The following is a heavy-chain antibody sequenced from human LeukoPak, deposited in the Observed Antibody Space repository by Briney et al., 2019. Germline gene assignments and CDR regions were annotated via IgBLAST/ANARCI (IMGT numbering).Heavy chain of an antibody. D-gene: IGHD3-10*01. J-gene: IGHJ5*02. CDR2: ISSSSSYI. V-gene: IGHV3-21*01. CDR1: GFTFSSYS. Sequence: GGSLRLSCAASGFTFSSYSMNWVRQAPGKGLEWVSSISSSSSYIYYADSVKGRFTISRDNAKNSLYLQMNSPRAEDTAVYYCARFLWFGTTLNWFDPWGQGTLVTVSS. CDR3: ARFLWFGTTLNWFDP.